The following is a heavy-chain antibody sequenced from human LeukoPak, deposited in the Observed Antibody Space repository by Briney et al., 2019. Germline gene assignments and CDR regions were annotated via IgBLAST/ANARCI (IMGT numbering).Heavy chain of an antibody. Sequence: GGSLRLSCAASGFTFSSYSMNWVRQAPGKGLEWLSYISSSGDTIYYADSVKGRFTISRDNAKNSLYLQMNSLRDEDTAVYYCARDMTLSRGVKYWFDSRGQGTLVTVSS. V-gene: IGHV3-48*02. CDR1: GFTFSSYS. CDR2: ISSSGDTI. D-gene: IGHD3-10*01. CDR3: ARDMTLSRGVKYWFDS. J-gene: IGHJ5*01.